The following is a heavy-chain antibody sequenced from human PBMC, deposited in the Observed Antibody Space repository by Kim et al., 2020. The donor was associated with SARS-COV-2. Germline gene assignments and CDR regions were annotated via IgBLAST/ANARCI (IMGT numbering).Heavy chain of an antibody. Sequence: ASVKVSCKASGYTFTSYDINWVRQATGQGLEWMGWMNPNSGNTGSAQKFQGRVTMTRNTSISTAYMELSSLRSEDTAVYYCSRTDTPSGYSGSWYFYPYYYGMDVWGQGTTVTVSS. V-gene: IGHV1-8*01. D-gene: IGHD6-13*01. J-gene: IGHJ6*01. CDR2: MNPNSGNT. CDR3: SRTDTPSGYSGSWYFYPYYYGMDV. CDR1: GYTFTSYD.